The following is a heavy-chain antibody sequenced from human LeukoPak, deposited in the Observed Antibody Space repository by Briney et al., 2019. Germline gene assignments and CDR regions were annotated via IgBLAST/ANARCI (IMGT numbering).Heavy chain of an antibody. Sequence: SSETLSLTCTVSGGSISSSSYYWGWIRQPPGKGLEWIGSIYYSGSTYYNPSLKSRVTISVDTSKNQFSLKLSSVTAADTAVYYCAREVEGYCSGGSCYSGVRNWFDPWGQGTLVTVSS. CDR3: AREVEGYCSGGSCYSGVRNWFDP. CDR1: GGSISSSSYY. J-gene: IGHJ5*02. CDR2: IYYSGST. D-gene: IGHD2-15*01. V-gene: IGHV4-39*07.